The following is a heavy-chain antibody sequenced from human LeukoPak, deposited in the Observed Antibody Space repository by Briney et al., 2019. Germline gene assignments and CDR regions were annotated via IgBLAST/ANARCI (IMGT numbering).Heavy chain of an antibody. J-gene: IGHJ4*02. V-gene: IGHV1-18*01. CDR3: ARVNAGLDY. Sequence: RFQGRVTMTTDTSSSIAYMELRSLRSDDTAVYYCARVNAGLDYWGQGTLVTVSS.